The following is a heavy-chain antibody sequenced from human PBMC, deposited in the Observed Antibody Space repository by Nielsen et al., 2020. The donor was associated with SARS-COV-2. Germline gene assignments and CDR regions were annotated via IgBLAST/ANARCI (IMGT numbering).Heavy chain of an antibody. V-gene: IGHV4-34*01. D-gene: IGHD1-1*01. Sequence: SETLSLTCGVHGGSFSDYYWNWIRQSPGKGLEWIGQIGHSGNTNYNPSLKSRVTMSVDTSKRQFSLKLNSVTAADAADYYCAGGVPPTGMLFDFWGLGTRVIVSS. CDR2: IGHSGNT. J-gene: IGHJ4*02. CDR1: GGSFSDYY. CDR3: AGGVPPTGMLFDF.